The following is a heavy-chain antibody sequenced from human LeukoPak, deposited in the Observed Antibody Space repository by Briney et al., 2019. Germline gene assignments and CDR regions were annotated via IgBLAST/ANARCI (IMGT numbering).Heavy chain of an antibody. V-gene: IGHV3-13*01. CDR2: VGPSGDT. D-gene: IGHD5-12*01. Sequence: TGGSLRLSCAASGFTFSSYDMHWVRQATGKGLEWVSAVGPSGDTYYPGSVKGRFTISRENAKDSLYLQMNSLRAGDTAVYYCARGRGYSGYVDYWGQGTLVTVSS. CDR1: GFTFSSYD. J-gene: IGHJ4*02. CDR3: ARGRGYSGYVDY.